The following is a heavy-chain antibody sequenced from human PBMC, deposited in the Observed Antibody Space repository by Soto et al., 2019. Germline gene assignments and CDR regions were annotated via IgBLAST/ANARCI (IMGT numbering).Heavy chain of an antibody. CDR1: GGSISSGDYY. CDR2: IYYSGST. V-gene: IGHV4-30-4*01. D-gene: IGHD2-2*01. Sequence: QVQLQESGPGLVKPSQTLSLTCTVSGGSISSGDYYWSWIRQPPGKGLEWIGYIYYSGSTYYNPSLKSRVTLSVDTSKNPFSLKLSSVTAADTAVYYCARTVVPAAIVEWFDPWGQGTLVTVSS. J-gene: IGHJ5*02. CDR3: ARTVVPAAIVEWFDP.